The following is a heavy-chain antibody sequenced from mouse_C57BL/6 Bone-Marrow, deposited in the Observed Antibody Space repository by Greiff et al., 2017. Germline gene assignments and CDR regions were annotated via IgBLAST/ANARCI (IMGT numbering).Heavy chain of an antibody. CDR3: VRQELLLFEY. CDR1: GFSFNTYA. V-gene: IGHV10-1*01. D-gene: IGHD2-12*01. J-gene: IGHJ2*01. Sequence: EVKVVESGGGLVQPKGSLKLSCAASGFSFNTYAMNWVRQAPGQGLELVARIRSKSNNYATYYADSVKDRFTISRDDSESMLYLQMNNLKTEDTAMYYCVRQELLLFEYGGQGTTLTGSS. CDR2: IRSKSNNYAT.